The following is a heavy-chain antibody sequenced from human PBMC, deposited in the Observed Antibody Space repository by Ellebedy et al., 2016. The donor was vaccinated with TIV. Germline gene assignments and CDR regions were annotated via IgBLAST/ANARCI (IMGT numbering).Heavy chain of an antibody. CDR3: ARGLIQPGSGNYHIDY. CDR2: ILPRSGKT. J-gene: IGHJ4*02. V-gene: IGHV1-8*01. Sequence: AASVKVSCKASGYNFGINDINWVRQATGEGLEWMGRILPRSGKTVYAQELQGRVTMTTNTYISTAYMEVSSLRSEDTAVYFCARGLIQPGSGNYHIDYWGQGTLVTVSS. CDR1: GYNFGIND. D-gene: IGHD3-10*01.